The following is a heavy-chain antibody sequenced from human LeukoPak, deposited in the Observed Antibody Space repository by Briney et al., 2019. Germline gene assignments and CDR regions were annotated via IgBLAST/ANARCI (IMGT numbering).Heavy chain of an antibody. CDR3: ARDSRPLFGFDY. CDR1: GGSISSYY. V-gene: IGHV4-59*01. Sequence: SETLSLTCTVSGGSISSYYWSWIRQPPGKGLEWIGYIYYSGSTNYNPSLKSRVTISVDTSKNQFSLKLSSFTAADTAVYYCARDSRPLFGFDYWGQGTLVTVSS. CDR2: IYYSGST. D-gene: IGHD3-16*01. J-gene: IGHJ4*02.